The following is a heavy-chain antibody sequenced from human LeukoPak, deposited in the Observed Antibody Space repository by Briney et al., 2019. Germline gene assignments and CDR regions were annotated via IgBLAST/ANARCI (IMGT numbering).Heavy chain of an antibody. CDR2: ISGSGGST. CDR3: AKPSFVSWWLPRFDY. CDR1: GFTFSSYA. V-gene: IGHV3-23*01. D-gene: IGHD2-8*02. J-gene: IGHJ4*02. Sequence: GGSLRLSCAASGFTFSSYAMSWVRQAPGKGLEWVSAISGSGGSTYYADPVKGRFTISRDNSKNTLYLQMNSLRAEDTAVYYCAKPSFVSWWLPRFDYWGQGTLVTVSS.